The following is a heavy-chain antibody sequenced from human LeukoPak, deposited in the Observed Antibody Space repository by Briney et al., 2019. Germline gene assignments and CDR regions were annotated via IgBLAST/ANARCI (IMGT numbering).Heavy chain of an antibody. CDR1: AFTFSGYS. V-gene: IGHV3-30*04. Sequence: GGSLRLSCVVSAFTFSGYSMHWVRQAPGKGLEWVAFISHDGSNKYCADSLKGRFTISRDNSKNTLFLQMDSLRPEDTAVYYCARVGYDYNWYDAFDIWGQGTMVTVSS. CDR2: ISHDGSNK. D-gene: IGHD1-1*01. J-gene: IGHJ3*02. CDR3: ARVGYDYNWYDAFDI.